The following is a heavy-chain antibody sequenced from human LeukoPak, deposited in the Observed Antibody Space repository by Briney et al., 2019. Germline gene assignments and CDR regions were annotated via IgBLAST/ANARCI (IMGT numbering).Heavy chain of an antibody. D-gene: IGHD4-23*01. Sequence: SETLSLTCAVYGVSFSGHYWSWIRQPPGKGLEWIGEINHSGSTNYNPSLKSRVTISVDTSNNQFSLKLSSVTAADTAVYYCARANYGGNSSFDYWGQGTLVTVSS. J-gene: IGHJ4*02. CDR3: ARANYGGNSSFDY. V-gene: IGHV4-34*01. CDR1: GVSFSGHY. CDR2: INHSGST.